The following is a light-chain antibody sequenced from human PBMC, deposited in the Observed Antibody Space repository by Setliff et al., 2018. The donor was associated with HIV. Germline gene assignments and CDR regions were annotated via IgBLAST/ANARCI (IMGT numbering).Light chain of an antibody. CDR3: ASWDDSLKEYV. CDR2: TNS. Sequence: QSALTQPPSASGTPGQRVTTSCSGSNSNIGTNTVNWYQQLPGAAPKLLIYTNSHRPSGVPDRFSGSKSGASASLAISGLRSEDEADYYCASWDDSLKEYVFGTGTKVTVL. J-gene: IGLJ1*01. V-gene: IGLV1-44*01. CDR1: NSNIGTNT.